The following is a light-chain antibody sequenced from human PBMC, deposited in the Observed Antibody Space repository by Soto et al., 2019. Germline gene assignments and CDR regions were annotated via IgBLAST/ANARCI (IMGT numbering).Light chain of an antibody. CDR2: DAS. J-gene: IGKJ1*01. CDR1: QSISNR. V-gene: IGKV1-5*01. Sequence: DIQMTQSPSTLSASVGDRVTITCRASQSISNRLAWYHQKPGKTPNLLIYDASNLGSGVPSRFSGSGSGTEFTLTISSLQPDAFATYYCQQYDTYSTFGQGTKVEIK. CDR3: QQYDTYST.